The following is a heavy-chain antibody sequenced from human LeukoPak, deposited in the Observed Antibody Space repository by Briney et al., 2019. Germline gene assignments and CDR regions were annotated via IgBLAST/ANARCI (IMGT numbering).Heavy chain of an antibody. J-gene: IGHJ3*02. CDR2: IYPGDSDT. D-gene: IGHD5-18*01. CDR3: ARRLDTAMVDVFDI. CDR1: GYSLTSYW. Sequence: HGESLKISCKGSGYSLTSYWIGWVRQMPGKGLEWMGIIYPGDSDTRYSPSFQGQVTISADKSISTAYLQWSSLKASDTAMYYCARRLDTAMVDVFDIWGQGTMVTVSS. V-gene: IGHV5-51*01.